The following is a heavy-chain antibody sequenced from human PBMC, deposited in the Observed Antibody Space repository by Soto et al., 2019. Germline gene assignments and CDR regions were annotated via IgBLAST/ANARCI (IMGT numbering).Heavy chain of an antibody. CDR2: IYYSRST. CDR3: ARRYGSCFDY. V-gene: IGHV4-59*08. J-gene: IGHJ4*02. D-gene: IGHD5-18*01. Sequence: QLQLQESGPGLVKPSETLSLTCTVSGGSISSYYWSWIRQPPGKGLEWIGYIYYSRSTNYNPSLKSRVPSSMDTSKSRCSLKPSSVTAADTAVYYCARRYGSCFDYWGQGTLVTVSS. CDR1: GGSISSYY.